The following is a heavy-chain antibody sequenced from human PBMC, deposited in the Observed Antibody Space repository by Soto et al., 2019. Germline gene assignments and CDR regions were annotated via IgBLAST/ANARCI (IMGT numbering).Heavy chain of an antibody. CDR3: VRPYSAYDFGGVFAL. Sequence: EAQLVESGGKLEQPGRSLRLSCAASGFTFGDYAMHWVRQAPGKGLEWVAAISWNSITTRYVESLRGRFTISRDNAKNSVHLQMNSLRPAYTAVYYWVRPYSAYDFGGVFALWGHGKRVTVS. CDR1: GFTFGDYA. J-gene: IGHJ3*01. CDR2: ISWNSITT. V-gene: IGHV3-9*01. D-gene: IGHD5-12*01.